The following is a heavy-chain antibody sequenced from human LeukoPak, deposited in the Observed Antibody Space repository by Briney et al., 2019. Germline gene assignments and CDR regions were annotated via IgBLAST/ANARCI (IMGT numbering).Heavy chain of an antibody. CDR2: IGISSGNT. V-gene: IGHV3-48*04. CDR3: ARDHNYAFDN. J-gene: IGHJ4*02. Sequence: GGSLRLSCTASGFPFSDYIMNWVRQAPGKGLEWISYIGISSGNTKYADSVKGRFTISADNARNSLYLQMNSLRVEDTAVYYCARDHNYAFDNWGQGTLVSVSS. CDR1: GFPFSDYI. D-gene: IGHD1-1*01.